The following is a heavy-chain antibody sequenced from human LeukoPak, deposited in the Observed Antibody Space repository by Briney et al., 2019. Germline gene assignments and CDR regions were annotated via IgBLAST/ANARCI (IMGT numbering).Heavy chain of an antibody. CDR3: ARGRLSYSNYEIGYYYYYYMDV. Sequence: SETLSLTCAVYGGSFSGYYWSWIRQPPGKGLEWIGEINHSGSTNYNPSLKSRVTISVDTSKNPFSLKLSSVTAADTAVYYCARGRLSYSNYEIGYYYYYYMDVWGKGTTVTVSS. CDR1: GGSFSGYY. V-gene: IGHV4-34*01. J-gene: IGHJ6*03. CDR2: INHSGST. D-gene: IGHD4-11*01.